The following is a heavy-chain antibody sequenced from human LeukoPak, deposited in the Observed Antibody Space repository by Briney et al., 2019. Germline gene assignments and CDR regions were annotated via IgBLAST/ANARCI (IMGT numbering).Heavy chain of an antibody. CDR2: ISGSGGST. J-gene: IGHJ4*02. V-gene: IGHV3-23*01. Sequence: GGFLRLSCAASGFTFSSYAMSWVRQAPGKGLEWVSLISGSGGSTYYADSVKGRFTISRDNSKNTLYLQMNSLRAEDTAVYYCAKEGVRRDGYKPNWGQGTLVTVSS. D-gene: IGHD5-24*01. CDR3: AKEGVRRDGYKPN. CDR1: GFTFSSYA.